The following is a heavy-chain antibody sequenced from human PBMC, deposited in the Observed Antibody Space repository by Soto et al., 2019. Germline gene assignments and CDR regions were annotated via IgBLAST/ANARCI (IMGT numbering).Heavy chain of an antibody. Sequence: ASVKVSCKTSDYTFAGNGISWVRQAPGQGLQWMGWISADGYTNYAQRFQGRVTMTTDTSTSTAYMELRSLISDDTAVYYCARGPVSLAAHQDQDAFHIWGQGTMVTVSS. CDR2: ISADGYT. J-gene: IGHJ3*02. V-gene: IGHV1-18*01. CDR3: ARGPVSLAAHQDQDAFHI. D-gene: IGHD6-6*01. CDR1: DYTFAGNG.